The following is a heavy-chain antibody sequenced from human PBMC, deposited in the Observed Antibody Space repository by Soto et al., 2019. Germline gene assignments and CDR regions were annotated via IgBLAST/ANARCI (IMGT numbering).Heavy chain of an antibody. V-gene: IGHV3-30-3*01. CDR1: GFTFSSYA. J-gene: IGHJ6*02. D-gene: IGHD3-10*01. CDR2: ISYDGSNK. CDR3: ARDRYYYGSGSSGDV. Sequence: GGSLRLSCAASGFTFSSYAMHWVRQAPGKGLEWVAVISYDGSNKYYADSVKGRFTISRDNSKNTLYLQMNSLRAEDTAGYYCARDRYYYGSGSSGDVWGQGTTVTVSS.